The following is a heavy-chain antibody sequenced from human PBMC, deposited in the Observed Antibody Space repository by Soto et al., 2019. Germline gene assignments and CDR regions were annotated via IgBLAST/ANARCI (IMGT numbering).Heavy chain of an antibody. CDR1: GGSISSGGYY. CDR2: IYYSGST. V-gene: IGHV4-31*03. J-gene: IGHJ4*02. D-gene: IGHD1-26*01. Sequence: TSETLSLTCTVSGGSISSGGYYWSWIRQHPGKGLEWIGYIYYSGSTYYNPSLKSRVTISVDTSKNQFSLKLSSVTAADTAVYYCARDWRIVGATDYWGQGTLVTVSS. CDR3: ARDWRIVGATDY.